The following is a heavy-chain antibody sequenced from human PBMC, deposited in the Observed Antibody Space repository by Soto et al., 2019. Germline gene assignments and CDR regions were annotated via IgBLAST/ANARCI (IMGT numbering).Heavy chain of an antibody. D-gene: IGHD3-3*01. Sequence: PGGSLRLSCAASGFTFASYAMTWVLQTPGMGLEWVSTINPSGDITHYADSVRGRFAISRDSSMNTVYLQMNSLRVEDTAVYYCAKSNQLFGVVTDYFYYGMDVWGQGTTVTVSS. J-gene: IGHJ6*02. CDR2: INPSGDIT. CDR3: AKSNQLFGVVTDYFYYGMDV. CDR1: GFTFASYA. V-gene: IGHV3-23*01.